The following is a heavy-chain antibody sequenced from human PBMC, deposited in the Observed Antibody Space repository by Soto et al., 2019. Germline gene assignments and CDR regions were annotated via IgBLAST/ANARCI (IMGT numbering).Heavy chain of an antibody. CDR2: IWYDGSNK. Sequence: PGGSLRLSCAASGFTFSSYGMHWVRQAPGKGLEWVAVIWYDGSNKYYADYVKGRFTISRDNSKNTLYLQMNSLRAEDTAVYYCARDYYDFWSGKGLIDYWGQGTLVTVSS. CDR3: ARDYYDFWSGKGLIDY. J-gene: IGHJ4*02. CDR1: GFTFSSYG. V-gene: IGHV3-33*01. D-gene: IGHD3-3*01.